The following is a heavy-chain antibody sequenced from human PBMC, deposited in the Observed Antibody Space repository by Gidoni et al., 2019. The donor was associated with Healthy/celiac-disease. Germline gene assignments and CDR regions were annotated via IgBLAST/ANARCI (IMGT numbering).Heavy chain of an antibody. V-gene: IGHV3-53*01. CDR3: ASFYDSSSFRAFDI. CDR2: IYSGGST. D-gene: IGHD3-22*01. J-gene: IGHJ3*02. Sequence: EVQLVESGGGLIQPGGSLRLSCAASGFTVSSNYMSWVRQAPGKGLEWFSVIYSGGSTYYADSVKGRFTISRDNSKNTLYLQMNSLRAEDTAVYYCASFYDSSSFRAFDIWGQGTMVTVSS. CDR1: GFTVSSNY.